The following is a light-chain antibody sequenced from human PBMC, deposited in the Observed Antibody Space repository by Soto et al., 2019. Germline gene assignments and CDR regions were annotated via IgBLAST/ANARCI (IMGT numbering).Light chain of an antibody. Sequence: EIVLTQSPGTLSLSPGERATLSCRASQIVTTSYLVWYQQKPGQAPRLLIHGASSRAAGIPDRFSGSGSGTDFTLTISRLEPEDFAVYYCQQYGGSPPYTFGQGTKLEIK. CDR1: QIVTTSY. CDR3: QQYGGSPPYT. CDR2: GAS. V-gene: IGKV3-20*01. J-gene: IGKJ2*01.